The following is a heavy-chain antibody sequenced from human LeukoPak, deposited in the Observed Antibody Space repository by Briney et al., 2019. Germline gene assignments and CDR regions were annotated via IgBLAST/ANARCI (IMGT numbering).Heavy chain of an antibody. CDR2: ISYDGTNK. J-gene: IGHJ4*02. Sequence: GGSLRLSCAVSGFAFSSYGMHWVRQAPGKGLEWMAAISYDGTNKYYADSVKGRFTISRDNSKNTLYLQMNSLRAEDTAVYYCAKDLNYDFWSGLGNWGQGTLVTVSS. CDR3: AKDLNYDFWSGLGN. D-gene: IGHD3-3*01. V-gene: IGHV3-30*18. CDR1: GFAFSSYG.